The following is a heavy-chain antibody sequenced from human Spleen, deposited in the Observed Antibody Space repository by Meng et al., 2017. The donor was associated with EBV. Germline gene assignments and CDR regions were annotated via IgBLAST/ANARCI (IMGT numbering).Heavy chain of an antibody. Sequence: QAQLVQSWAEVKKPGSSVTVSCKTSGNTFSHYAVSWVRQAPGQGREWMGGLIPMLGAPNYAQKFQNRITIVADEFTSAHYMELRRLRSEDTAVYYCASESGRGYTPDYWGQGTLVTVSS. CDR1: GNTFSHYA. CDR3: ASESGRGYTPDY. CDR2: LIPMLGAP. J-gene: IGHJ4*02. V-gene: IGHV1-69*01. D-gene: IGHD3-10*01.